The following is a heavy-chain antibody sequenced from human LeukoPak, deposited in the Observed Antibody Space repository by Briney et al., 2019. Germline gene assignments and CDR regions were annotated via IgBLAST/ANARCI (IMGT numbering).Heavy chain of an antibody. J-gene: IGHJ4*02. Sequence: SETLSLTCTVSGASISSGSYYWSWIRQPPGKGLEWIGYIYYSGSTNYNPSLKSRVAISVDTSKNQFSLKLSSVTAADTAVYYCARAFQGYNIDYWGQGTLVTVSS. V-gene: IGHV4-61*01. CDR2: IYYSGST. CDR3: ARAFQGYNIDY. D-gene: IGHD2-15*01. CDR1: GASISSGSYY.